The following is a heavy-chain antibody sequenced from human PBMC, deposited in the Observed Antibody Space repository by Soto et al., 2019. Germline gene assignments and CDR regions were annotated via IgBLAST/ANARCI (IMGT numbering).Heavy chain of an antibody. J-gene: IGHJ5*02. CDR2: ISGSGGST. CDR3: AKCITTHYDILTGYGEGFDP. D-gene: IGHD3-9*01. CDR1: GFTFSSYA. V-gene: IGHV3-23*01. Sequence: VQLLESGGGLVQPGGSPRLSCAASGFTFSSYAMSWVRQAPGKGLEWVSAISGSGGSTYYADSVKGRFTISRDNSKNTLYLQMNSLRAEDTAVYYCAKCITTHYDILTGYGEGFDPWGQGTLVTVSS.